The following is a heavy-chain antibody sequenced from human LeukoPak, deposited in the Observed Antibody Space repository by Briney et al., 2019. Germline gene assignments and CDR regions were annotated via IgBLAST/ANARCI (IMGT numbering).Heavy chain of an antibody. CDR2: ISASGGVT. V-gene: IGHV3-23*01. J-gene: IGHJ4*02. D-gene: IGHD1-26*01. Sequence: PGGSLRLSCAASGFTFSSYGMHWVRQAPGKGLEWVSGISASGGVTYSAESVRGRFTISRDNSKNTLYLQMNSLRAEDTAVYYCAKARNTGRRTFYYFDYWGQGTLVTVSS. CDR1: GFTFSSYG. CDR3: AKARNTGRRTFYYFDY.